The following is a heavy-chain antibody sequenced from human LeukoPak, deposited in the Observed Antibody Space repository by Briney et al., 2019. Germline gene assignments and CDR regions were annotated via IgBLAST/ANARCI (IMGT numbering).Heavy chain of an antibody. V-gene: IGHV4-59*01. CDR2: IYYSGST. Sequence: PSETLSLTCTVSGGSISSYYWGWIRQPPGKGLEWIGYIYYSGSTNYNPSLKSRVTISVDTSKNQFSLKLSSVTAADTAVYYCARNLGYCSSTSCYRGPYFDYWGQGTLVTVSS. CDR3: ARNLGYCSSTSCYRGPYFDY. CDR1: GGSISSYY. J-gene: IGHJ4*02. D-gene: IGHD2-2*01.